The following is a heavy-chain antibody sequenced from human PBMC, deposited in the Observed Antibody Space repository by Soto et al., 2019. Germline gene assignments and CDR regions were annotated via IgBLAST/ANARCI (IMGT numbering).Heavy chain of an antibody. CDR2: TSYTGNT. J-gene: IGHJ4*02. CDR3: AKATSATCTGSICYSFDY. V-gene: IGHV4-59*01. Sequence: KSSETLSLTCIVSGGSITSYHWSWIRQLPEKGLEWIACTSYTGNTNYNPSFQSRVTISIDTSKNQLSLKMTSMTAADTAVYYCAKATSATCTGSICYSFDYWGQGTLVTVSS. CDR1: GGSITSYH. D-gene: IGHD2-21*01.